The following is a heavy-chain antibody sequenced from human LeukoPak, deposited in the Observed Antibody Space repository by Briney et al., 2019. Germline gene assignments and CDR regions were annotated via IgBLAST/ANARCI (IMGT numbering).Heavy chain of an antibody. CDR1: GYTFSSYG. CDR3: AIEYLGGSQEGDAFDI. Sequence: ASVKVSCKTSGYTFSSYGISWVRQAPGQGLGWMGWISAYNANTNYAQKLQDRLTMTTDTSTSTAYMELRSLRSDDTAVYYCAIEYLGGSQEGDAFDIWGQGTMVTVSS. D-gene: IGHD1-26*01. V-gene: IGHV1-18*01. CDR2: ISAYNANT. J-gene: IGHJ3*02.